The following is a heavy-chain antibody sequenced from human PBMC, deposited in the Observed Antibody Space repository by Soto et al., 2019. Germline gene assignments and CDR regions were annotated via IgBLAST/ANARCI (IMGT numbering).Heavy chain of an antibody. CDR2: TYYRSRWYN. CDR3: AGTTSLQWYYMDV. J-gene: IGHJ6*03. D-gene: IGHD1-7*01. V-gene: IGHV6-1*01. Sequence: PSQTLSLTCAISGDSFSSNSAAWNWIRQSPSRGLEWLGRTYYRSRWYNDYAVSVKSRITVNPDTSKNQFSLHLNSVTPEVTAVYYCAGTTSLQWYYMDVWAKGTTVTVSS. CDR1: GDSFSSNSAA.